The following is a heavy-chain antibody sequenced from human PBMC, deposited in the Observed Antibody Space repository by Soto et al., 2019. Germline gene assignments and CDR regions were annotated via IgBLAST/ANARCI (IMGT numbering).Heavy chain of an antibody. J-gene: IGHJ5*02. V-gene: IGHV5-10-1*01. D-gene: IGHD6-13*01. Sequence: GESLKISCKGSGYSFTNYWISWVRQMPGKGLEWMGTIDPSDSYTIYSPSFQGHVTISADKSITTAYLQWSSLKASDTAMYYWARLSSSSWLDPWGQGTLVTVSS. CDR3: ARLSSSSWLDP. CDR2: IDPSDSYT. CDR1: GYSFTNYW.